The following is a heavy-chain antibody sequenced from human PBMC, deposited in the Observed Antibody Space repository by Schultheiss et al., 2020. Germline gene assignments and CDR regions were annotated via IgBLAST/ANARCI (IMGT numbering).Heavy chain of an antibody. CDR3: AMPSRAAGYYYYGLDV. D-gene: IGHD2-15*01. J-gene: IGHJ6*02. Sequence: SETLSLTYAVYGGSFSGYYWSWIRQPPGKGLEWIGEINQSGSTNYNPSLKSRVTISIDTSNKQFSLKLHSVSAADTAVYYCAMPSRAAGYYYYGLDVWGQGTTVTVSS. CDR1: GGSFSGYY. V-gene: IGHV4-34*01. CDR2: INQSGST.